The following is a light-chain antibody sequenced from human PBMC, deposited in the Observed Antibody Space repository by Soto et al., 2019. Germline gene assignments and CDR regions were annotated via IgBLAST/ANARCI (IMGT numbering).Light chain of an antibody. Sequence: AIRMTQSPSSLSASTGDRVTITCRASQGISSYLAWYQQKPGKAPKLLIYAASTLQSGVPSRFSGSGSGTDFTLTNSCLQSEDFATYYCQQYYSYPRITFGGGTKVEIK. CDR2: AAS. CDR3: QQYYSYPRIT. CDR1: QGISSY. J-gene: IGKJ4*01. V-gene: IGKV1-8*01.